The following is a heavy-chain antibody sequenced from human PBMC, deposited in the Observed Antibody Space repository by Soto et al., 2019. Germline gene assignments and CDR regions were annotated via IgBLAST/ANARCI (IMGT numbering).Heavy chain of an antibody. D-gene: IGHD1-7*01. CDR2: IYYSGST. CDR3: ARNYPNFDY. V-gene: IGHV4-31*03. Sequence: SETLSLTCTVSGGSISSGGYHWSWIRQHPGKGLEWIGYIYYSGSTYYNPSLKSRVTISVDTSKNQFSLKLSSVTAADTAVYYCARNYPNFDYWGQGTLVTVSS. CDR1: GGSISSGGYH. J-gene: IGHJ4*02.